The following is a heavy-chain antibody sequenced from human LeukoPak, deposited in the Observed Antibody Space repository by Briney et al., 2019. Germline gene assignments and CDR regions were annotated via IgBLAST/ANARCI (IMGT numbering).Heavy chain of an antibody. CDR1: GGSLSGYY. CDR2: INHSGGT. V-gene: IGHV4-34*01. Sequence: TSETLSLTCAVYGGSLSGYYWSWIRQPPGKGLEWIGEINHSGGTNYNPSLTSRVTISLDTSKNQFSLKLSSVTAADTAVYYCARGRRGYSSSWYGDWGQGTLVTVSS. CDR3: ARGRRGYSSSWYGD. J-gene: IGHJ4*02. D-gene: IGHD6-13*01.